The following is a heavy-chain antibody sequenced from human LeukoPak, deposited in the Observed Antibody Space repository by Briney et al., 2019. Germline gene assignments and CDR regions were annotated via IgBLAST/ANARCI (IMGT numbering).Heavy chain of an antibody. CDR2: IIPIFGTA. CDR1: GGTFSSFA. CDR3: QYSHADTDYYYYMDV. Sequence: ASVKVSCKASGGTFSSFAISWVRQAPGQGLEWMGGIIPIFGTANYAQKFQGRVTITTDESTSTAYMELSSLRSEDTAVYYCQYSHADTDYYYYMDVWGKGTTVTVSS. J-gene: IGHJ6*03. V-gene: IGHV1-69*05. D-gene: IGHD2-15*01.